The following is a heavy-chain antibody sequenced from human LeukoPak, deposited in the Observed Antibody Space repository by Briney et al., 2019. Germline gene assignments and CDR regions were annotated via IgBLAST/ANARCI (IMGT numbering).Heavy chain of an antibody. Sequence: SETLSLTCTVSGGSISGYYWNWIRQPPGKGLEWIGYIYYSGSTNYNPSLKSRVTMSLDTSKNQFSLKLSSVTAADTAVYHCARESPVPLFDYWGQGTLVTVSS. D-gene: IGHD2-2*01. CDR2: IYYSGST. V-gene: IGHV4-59*01. J-gene: IGHJ4*02. CDR3: ARESPVPLFDY. CDR1: GGSISGYY.